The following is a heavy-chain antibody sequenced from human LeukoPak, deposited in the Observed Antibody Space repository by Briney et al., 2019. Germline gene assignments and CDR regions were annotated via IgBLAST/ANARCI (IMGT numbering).Heavy chain of an antibody. CDR3: ATAPRNYYDSSGYSVWWLDP. D-gene: IGHD3-22*01. V-gene: IGHV3-53*05. J-gene: IGHJ5*02. CDR2: IYSGGST. Sequence: PGGSLRLSCAASGFTFSSYAMTWVRQAPGKGLEWVSVIYSGGSTYYADSVKGRFTISRDNSKNTLYLQMNSLRSEDTAVYYCATAPRNYYDSSGYSVWWLDPWGQGTLVTVSS. CDR1: GFTFSSYA.